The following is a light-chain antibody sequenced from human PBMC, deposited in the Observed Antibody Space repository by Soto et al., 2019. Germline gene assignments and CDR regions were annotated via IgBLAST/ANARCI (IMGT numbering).Light chain of an antibody. CDR1: SSDVGAYNY. J-gene: IGLJ1*01. CDR2: DVA. Sequence: QSALTQPASVSGSPGQSIIISCTGTSSDVGAYNYVSWYQQYPGKAPKLMIYDVANRPSGVSDRFSGSKSGSTASLTISGLQAEDEAHYYCSSYTSSSTPYVFGPGTKVTVL. CDR3: SSYTSSSTPYV. V-gene: IGLV2-14*01.